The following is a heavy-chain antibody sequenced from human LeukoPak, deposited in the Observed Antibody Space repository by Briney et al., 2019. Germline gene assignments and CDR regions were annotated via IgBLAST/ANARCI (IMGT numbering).Heavy chain of an antibody. J-gene: IGHJ5*02. D-gene: IGHD4-11*01. CDR2: INSDGSST. Sequence: PGGSLRLSCAASGFTFSSYWMHWVRQAPGKGLEWDSRINSDGSSTSYADSVTVRFTISRDNAKNTLDLQMNSLRAEDTAVYYCARGPRVTNNWFDPWGQGTLVTVSS. CDR1: GFTFSSYW. V-gene: IGHV3-74*01. CDR3: ARGPRVTNNWFDP.